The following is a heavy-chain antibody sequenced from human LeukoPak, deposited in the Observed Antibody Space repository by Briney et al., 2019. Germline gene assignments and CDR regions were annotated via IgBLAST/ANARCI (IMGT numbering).Heavy chain of an antibody. Sequence: GGSLRLSCAASGFTFSEQYMDWVRQAPGKGLEWVSAISGSGGSTYYADSVKGRFTISGDNSKNTLYLQMNSLRAEDTAVYYCAKGVMGYYFDYWGQGTLVTVSS. CDR1: GFTFSEQY. J-gene: IGHJ4*02. CDR3: AKGVMGYYFDY. CDR2: ISGSGGST. V-gene: IGHV3-23*01. D-gene: IGHD3-16*01.